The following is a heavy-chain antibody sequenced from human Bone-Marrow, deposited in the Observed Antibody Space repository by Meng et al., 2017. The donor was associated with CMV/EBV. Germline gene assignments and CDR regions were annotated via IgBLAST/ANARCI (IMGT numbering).Heavy chain of an antibody. V-gene: IGHV3-33*06. CDR1: GFTFSSYG. CDR3: AKAGGRQWLITFEY. D-gene: IGHD6-19*01. CDR2: IWYDGSNK. J-gene: IGHJ4*02. Sequence: GGSLGLSCASSGFTFSSYGMHWVRQAPGKGLEWVAVIWYDGSNKYYADSVKGRFTISRDNSKNTLYLQMNSLRAEDTAVYYCAKAGGRQWLITFEYWGQGILVIVSS.